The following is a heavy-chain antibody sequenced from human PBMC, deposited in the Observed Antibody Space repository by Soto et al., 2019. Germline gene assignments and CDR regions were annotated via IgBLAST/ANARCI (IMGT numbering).Heavy chain of an antibody. D-gene: IGHD6-13*01. CDR2: ISSSSSYI. V-gene: IGHV3-21*01. J-gene: IGHJ4*02. CDR3: ARDSGAIAAAGYFDY. Sequence: EVQLVESGGGLVKPGGSLRLSCAASGFTFSSYSMNWVRQAPGKGLEWVSSISSSSSYIYYADSVKGRFTISRDNAKNSLYLQINSLRAEDTAVYYCARDSGAIAAAGYFDYWGQGTLVTVSS. CDR1: GFTFSSYS.